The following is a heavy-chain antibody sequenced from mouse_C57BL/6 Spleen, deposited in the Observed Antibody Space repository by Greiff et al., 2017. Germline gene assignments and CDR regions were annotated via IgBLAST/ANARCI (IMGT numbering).Heavy chain of an antibody. Sequence: VQLQQSGAELAKPGASVKLSCKASGYTFTSYWMHWVKQRPGQGLEWIGYINPSSGYTKYNQKFKDKATLTADKSSSTAYMQLSSLTSEDSAVXYCARSDYGSSYDWYFDVWGTGTTVTVSS. V-gene: IGHV1-7*01. D-gene: IGHD1-1*01. CDR3: ARSDYGSSYDWYFDV. J-gene: IGHJ1*03. CDR1: GYTFTSYW. CDR2: INPSSGYT.